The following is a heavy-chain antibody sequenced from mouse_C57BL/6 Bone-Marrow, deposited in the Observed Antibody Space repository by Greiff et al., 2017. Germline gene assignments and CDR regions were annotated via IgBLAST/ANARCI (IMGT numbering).Heavy chain of an antibody. Sequence: QVQLQQPGAELVRPGSSVKLSCKASGYTFTSYWMDWVKQRPGQGLEWIGNIYPSDSETHYNQKFKDKATLTVDKSSSTAYMQLSSLTSEDSAVXYCARGSLRLSWFAYWGQGTLVTVSA. CDR2: IYPSDSET. J-gene: IGHJ3*01. V-gene: IGHV1-61*01. D-gene: IGHD3-2*02. CDR1: GYTFTSYW. CDR3: ARGSLRLSWFAY.